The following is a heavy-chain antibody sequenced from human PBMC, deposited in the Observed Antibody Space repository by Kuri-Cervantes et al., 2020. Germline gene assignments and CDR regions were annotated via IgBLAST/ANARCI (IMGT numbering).Heavy chain of an antibody. V-gene: IGHV3-23*01. Sequence: GESLKISCAASGFTFSSYAMSWVRQAPGKGLEWVSAISGSGGSTYYADSVKGRFTISRDNSKNTLYPQMNSLRAEDTAVYYCAKRKIAARPFDYWGQGTLVTVSS. D-gene: IGHD6-6*01. CDR2: ISGSGGST. CDR3: AKRKIAARPFDY. J-gene: IGHJ4*02. CDR1: GFTFSSYA.